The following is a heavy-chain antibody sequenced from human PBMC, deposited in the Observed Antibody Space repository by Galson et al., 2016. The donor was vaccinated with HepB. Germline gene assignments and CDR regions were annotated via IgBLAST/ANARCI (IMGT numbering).Heavy chain of an antibody. CDR2: MSDSGGST. V-gene: IGHV3-23*01. J-gene: IGHJ1*01. Sequence: SLRLSCAASGFTLSNSAMSWVRQAPGEGLEWDSAMSDSGGSTYYADFVKGRFTISRDNSKNTLYLQMNSLGAEDTAIYYCAVRYSSIWYFQHWGRGTLVSVSS. CDR1: GFTLSNSA. D-gene: IGHD6-13*01. CDR3: AVRYSSIWYFQH.